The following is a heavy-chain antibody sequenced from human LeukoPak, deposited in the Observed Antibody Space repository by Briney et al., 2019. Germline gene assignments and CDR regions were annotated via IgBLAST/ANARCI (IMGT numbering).Heavy chain of an antibody. V-gene: IGHV1-8*01. J-gene: IGHJ4*02. Sequence: ASVKVSCKASGYTFTNYDFNWVRQATGQGLEWMGWINPNSGATGYAQKFQGRVTMTRDTSINTAYMELSSLRSEDTAVYYCARWLVRGSRSSYFDYWGQGTLVTVSS. D-gene: IGHD6-6*01. CDR2: INPNSGAT. CDR1: GYTFTNYD. CDR3: ARWLVRGSRSSYFDY.